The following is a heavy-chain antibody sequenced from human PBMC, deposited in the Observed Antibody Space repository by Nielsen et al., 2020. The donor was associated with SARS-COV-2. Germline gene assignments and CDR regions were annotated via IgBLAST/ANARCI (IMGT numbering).Heavy chain of an antibody. Sequence: GESLKISCAASGFTFSSYSMNWVRQAPGKGLELVSYISSSSSTIYYADSVKGRFTISRDNAKNTLYLQMNSLRAEDTAVYYCVRGLQVPNGLAHRWGQGTLVTVSS. J-gene: IGHJ4*02. V-gene: IGHV3-48*04. CDR3: VRGLQVPNGLAHR. CDR1: GFTFSSYS. D-gene: IGHD3-16*01. CDR2: ISSSSSTI.